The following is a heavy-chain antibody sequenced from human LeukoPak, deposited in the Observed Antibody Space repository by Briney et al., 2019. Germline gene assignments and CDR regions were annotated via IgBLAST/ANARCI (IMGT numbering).Heavy chain of an antibody. CDR1: GFTFSNYA. CDR3: ARGRHYDILTGYLDY. J-gene: IGHJ4*02. CDR2: ISYEGSNK. Sequence: GRSLRLSCAASGFTFSNYAIHWVRQAPGKGLEWVTVISYEGSNKYYADSVKGRFTISRDYSKNTLYLQMNSLRAEDTAVYYCARGRHYDILTGYLDYWGQGTLVTVSS. V-gene: IGHV3-30-3*01. D-gene: IGHD3-9*01.